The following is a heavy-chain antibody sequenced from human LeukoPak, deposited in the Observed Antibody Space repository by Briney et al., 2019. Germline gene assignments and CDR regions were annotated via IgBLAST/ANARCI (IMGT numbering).Heavy chain of an antibody. CDR1: GSTFVRYG. Sequence: ASVKVSCKASGSTFVRYGLNWVLQAPGQGLEWMGWISAYDAKTHYAESLQGRVTMTRDISASTVYMELRSLRSDDTAVYYCARDGRSPEPMFSDYWGQGTLVTVSS. D-gene: IGHD3-10*02. CDR2: ISAYDAKT. CDR3: ARDGRSPEPMFSDY. V-gene: IGHV1-18*01. J-gene: IGHJ4*02.